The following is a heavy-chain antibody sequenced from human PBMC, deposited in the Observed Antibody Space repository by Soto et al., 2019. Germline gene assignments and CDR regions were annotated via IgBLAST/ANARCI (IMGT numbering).Heavy chain of an antibody. CDR3: ARLWPRDIVVVVAALDY. J-gene: IGHJ4*02. CDR2: IYPGDSDT. CDR1: GYSFTSYW. V-gene: IGHV5-51*01. D-gene: IGHD2-15*01. Sequence: GESLKISCKGSGYSFTSYWIGWVRQMPGKGLEWMGIIYPGDSDTRYSPSFQGQVTISADKSISTAYLQWGSLKASDTAMYYCARLWPRDIVVVVAALDYWGQGTLVTVSS.